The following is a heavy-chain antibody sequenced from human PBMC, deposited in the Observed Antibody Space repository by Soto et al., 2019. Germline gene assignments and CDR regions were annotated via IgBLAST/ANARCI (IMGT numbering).Heavy chain of an antibody. CDR1: VGSISIGDYD. J-gene: IGHJ5*02. D-gene: IGHD3-3*01. Sequence: SETLSLTCTFSVGSISIGDYDWSWIRQPPGKGMEWIGYIYYSGSTYYNPSLKSRVTISVDTSKNQFSLKLSSVTAADTAVYYCARGRGGDTIFGVLNENWFDPWAQGTLVTVS. CDR2: IYYSGST. V-gene: IGHV4-30-4*01. CDR3: ARGRGGDTIFGVLNENWFDP.